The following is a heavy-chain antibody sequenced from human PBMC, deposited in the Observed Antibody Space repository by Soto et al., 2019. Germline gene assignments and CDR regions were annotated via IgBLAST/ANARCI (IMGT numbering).Heavy chain of an antibody. J-gene: IGHJ4*02. CDR1: GGSISSTNL. CDR2: IYHSGST. Sequence: SETLSLTCAVSGGSISSTNLWTWVRQPPGKGLEWIGEIYHSGSTNYNPSLKSRVTISVDKSKNHFSLKLSSVTAADTAVYYCARSSIAPRLFMYPFDYWGQGTLVTVSS. D-gene: IGHD6-6*01. V-gene: IGHV4-4*02. CDR3: ARSSIAPRLFMYPFDY.